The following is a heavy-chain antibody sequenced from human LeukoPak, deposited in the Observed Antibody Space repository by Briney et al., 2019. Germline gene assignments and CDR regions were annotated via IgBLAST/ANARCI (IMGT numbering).Heavy chain of an antibody. J-gene: IGHJ6*01. CDR2: ISEDGGNK. CDR3: ARDAGEFLGGGNDMDV. Sequence: GKSLRLSCAASGFTFRTYAMHWVRQAPGKGLEWVTIISEDGGNKYYADSVKGRFTISRDNSKSTLFLQMNNLRPEDTAVYYCARDAGEFLGGGNDMDVWGQGTTVTVSS. CDR1: GFTFRTYA. V-gene: IGHV3-30-3*01. D-gene: IGHD3-16*01.